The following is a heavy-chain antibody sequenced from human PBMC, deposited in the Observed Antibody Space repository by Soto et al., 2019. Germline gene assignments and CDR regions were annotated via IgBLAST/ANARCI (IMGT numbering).Heavy chain of an antibody. CDR1: GGTFSSYA. Sequence: GASVKVSCKASGGTFSSYAISWVRQAPGQGLEWMGGIIPIFGTANYAQKFQGRVTITADKSTSTAYMELSSLRSEDTAVYYCASLSGYQITGMYYFDYWGQGTLVTVSS. CDR3: ASLSGYQITGMYYFDY. J-gene: IGHJ4*02. V-gene: IGHV1-69*06. CDR2: IIPIFGTA. D-gene: IGHD3-22*01.